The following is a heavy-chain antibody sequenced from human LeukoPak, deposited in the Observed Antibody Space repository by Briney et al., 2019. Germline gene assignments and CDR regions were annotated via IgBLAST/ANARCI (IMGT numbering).Heavy chain of an antibody. CDR3: GRVRISAARGYMDV. D-gene: IGHD6-13*01. V-gene: IGHV3-64*01. CDR2: ISSKGDNI. Sequence: GGSLRLSCAASGFTLSSYAIHWVRQAPGKGLEYVSTISSKGDNIFYANSVKGRFTISRDNSKNTVYLQMGSLRAEDMAVYYCGRVRISAARGYMDVWGKGTTVTVSS. J-gene: IGHJ6*04. CDR1: GFTLSSYA.